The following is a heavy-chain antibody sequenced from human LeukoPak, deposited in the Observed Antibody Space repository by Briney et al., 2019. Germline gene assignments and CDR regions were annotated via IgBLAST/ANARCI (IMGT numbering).Heavy chain of an antibody. CDR1: GFTFSDYY. J-gene: IGHJ4*02. Sequence: KPGGSLRFSCAASGFTFSDYYMSWIRQAPGKGLEWVSCIRSSGSTIYYADSVKGRFTISRDNAKNSLYLQMNSLRAEDTAVYYCARVDCSSTSCYEFDYWGQGTLVTVSS. CDR2: IRSSGSTI. V-gene: IGHV3-11*04. CDR3: ARVDCSSTSCYEFDY. D-gene: IGHD2-2*01.